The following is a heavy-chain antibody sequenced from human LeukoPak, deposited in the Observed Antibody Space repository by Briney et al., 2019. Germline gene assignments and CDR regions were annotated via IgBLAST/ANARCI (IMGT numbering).Heavy chain of an antibody. CDR1: GGSISSSSYY. Sequence: SETLSLTCTVSGGSISSSSYYWGWIRQPPGKGLERIGSIYYSGSTYYNPSLKSRVTISVDTSKNQFSLKLSSVTAADTAVYYCARDKGDYGGPFDYWGQGTLVTVSS. D-gene: IGHD4-23*01. V-gene: IGHV4-39*07. J-gene: IGHJ4*02. CDR2: IYYSGST. CDR3: ARDKGDYGGPFDY.